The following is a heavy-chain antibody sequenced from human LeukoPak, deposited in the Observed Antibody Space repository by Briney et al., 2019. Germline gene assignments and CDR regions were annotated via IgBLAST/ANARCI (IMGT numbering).Heavy chain of an antibody. Sequence: ASVKVSCKASGGTFSSYAISWVRQAPGQGLEWMGWISAYNGDTNYAQRLQGRVTMTTDTSTSTAYMELRSLRSDDTAVYYCARDHSSSGQLFDYWGQGTLVTVST. V-gene: IGHV1-18*01. CDR3: ARDHSSSGQLFDY. J-gene: IGHJ4*02. CDR1: GGTFSSYA. CDR2: ISAYNGDT. D-gene: IGHD6-19*01.